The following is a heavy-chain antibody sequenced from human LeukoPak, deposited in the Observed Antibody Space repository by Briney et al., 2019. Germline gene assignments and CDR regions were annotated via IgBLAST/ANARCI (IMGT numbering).Heavy chain of an antibody. J-gene: IGHJ2*01. CDR1: GGSISSGSYY. D-gene: IGHD6-6*01. CDR3: AIAARGYWYFDL. CDR2: IYTSGST. Sequence: SQTLSLTCTVSGGSISSGSYYWSWIRQPAGKGLEWIGRIYTSGSTNYNPSLKSRVTISVDTSKNQFSLKLSSVTAADTAVYYCAIAARGYWYFDLWGRGTLVTVSS. V-gene: IGHV4-61*02.